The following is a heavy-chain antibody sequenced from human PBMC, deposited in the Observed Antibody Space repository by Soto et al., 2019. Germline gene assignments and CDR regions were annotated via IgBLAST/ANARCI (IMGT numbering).Heavy chain of an antibody. V-gene: IGHV6-1*01. CDR2: TYYRSKWYN. D-gene: IGHD6-19*01. CDR1: GDSVSSNSAA. Sequence: PSQTLSLTCAISGDSVSSNSAAWNWIRQSPSRGLEWLGRTYYRSKWYNDYAVSVKSRITINPDTSKNQFSLQLNSVTPEDTAVYYCARDSISYSSGSYPDDAFDIWGQGPMVTVS. J-gene: IGHJ3*02. CDR3: ARDSISYSSGSYPDDAFDI.